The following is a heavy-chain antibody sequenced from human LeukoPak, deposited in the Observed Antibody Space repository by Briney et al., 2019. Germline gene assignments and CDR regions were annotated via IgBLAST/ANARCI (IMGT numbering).Heavy chain of an antibody. Sequence: PGGSLRLSCAASGLIVSSNYMSWVRQAPGKGLEWVSVLYSGGSIYYADSVKGRFTISRDNSKNTLYLQMNSLRAEDTAVYYCARDPSRGLYYFDHWGQETLVIVSS. CDR1: GLIVSSNY. V-gene: IGHV3-53*01. J-gene: IGHJ4*02. CDR3: ARDPSRGLYYFDH. CDR2: LYSGGSI. D-gene: IGHD3/OR15-3a*01.